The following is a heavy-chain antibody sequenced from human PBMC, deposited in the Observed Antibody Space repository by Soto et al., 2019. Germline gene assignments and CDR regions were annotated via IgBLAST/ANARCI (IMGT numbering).Heavy chain of an antibody. CDR2: IIPIFGTA. V-gene: IGHV1-69*12. CDR1: GGTFSSYA. CDR3: ARDVPYNCNPGGSWFDP. J-gene: IGHJ5*02. D-gene: IGHD1-20*01. Sequence: QVQLVQSGAEVKKPGSSVKVSCKASGGTFSSYAISWVRQAPGQGLEWMGGIIPIFGTANYAQKFQGRVTITADESTSTAYMELSSLRSEDTAVYYCARDVPYNCNPGGSWFDPWGQGTLVTVSS.